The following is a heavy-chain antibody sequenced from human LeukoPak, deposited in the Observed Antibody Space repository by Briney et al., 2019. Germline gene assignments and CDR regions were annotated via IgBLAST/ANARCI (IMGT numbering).Heavy chain of an antibody. J-gene: IGHJ6*03. CDR1: GYTFDSYG. Sequence: ASVKVSCKASGYTFDSYGISWVRQAPGQGLEWIGWISAYNGNTNYAQKVQGRVTMTTDTSTSTAYMKLRRLRSDDTAVYYCARDMGLLWFGELFNDEPHYMDVWGKGTTVTISS. V-gene: IGHV1-18*01. CDR3: ARDMGLLWFGELFNDEPHYMDV. CDR2: ISAYNGNT. D-gene: IGHD3-10*01.